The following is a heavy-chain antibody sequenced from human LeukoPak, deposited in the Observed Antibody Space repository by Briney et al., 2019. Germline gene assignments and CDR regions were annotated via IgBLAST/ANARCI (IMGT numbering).Heavy chain of an antibody. J-gene: IGHJ4*02. CDR1: GFTFSSYW. CDR2: IKTDGSST. CDR3: ARDKQLVQGGGVY. D-gene: IGHD6-6*01. V-gene: IGHV3-74*01. Sequence: GGSLRLSCAASGFTFSSYWMHWVRQAPGKGLVWVSRIKTDGSSTDYADSVKGRFTISRDNAKNSLYLQMNSLRAEDTAVYYCARDKQLVQGGGVYWGQGTLVTVPS.